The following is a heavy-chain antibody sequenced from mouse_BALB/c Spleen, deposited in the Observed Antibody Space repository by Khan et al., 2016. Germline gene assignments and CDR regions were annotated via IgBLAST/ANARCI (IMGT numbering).Heavy chain of an antibody. Sequence: QVQLKQSGPGLVAPSQSLSITCPVTGFSLTTYGIHWVRQPPGKGLQWLGVIWPGGSTKYNSALMSRLSISKDNSKSQVFLKMNSLQIDDTAIYYCARVQYCSYDFVDYWGQGTTLTVSS. CDR2: IWPGGST. V-gene: IGHV2-9*02. CDR3: ARVQYCSYDFVDY. CDR1: GFSLTTYG. J-gene: IGHJ2*01. D-gene: IGHD2-10*02.